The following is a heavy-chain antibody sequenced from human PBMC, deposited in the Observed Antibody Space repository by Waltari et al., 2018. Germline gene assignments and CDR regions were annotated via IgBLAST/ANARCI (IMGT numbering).Heavy chain of an antibody. CDR1: GGSISRYY. J-gene: IGHJ3*02. Sequence: QVQLQESGPGLVKPSETLSLTCTVSGGSISRYYWSWIRQPPGKGLEWLGYIYYSGSTNYNPSLKSRVTISVDTSKNQFSLKLSSVTAADTAVYYCAREEQQRWGAFDIWGQGTMVTVSS. CDR2: IYYSGST. CDR3: AREEQQRWGAFDI. V-gene: IGHV4-59*01. D-gene: IGHD6-13*01.